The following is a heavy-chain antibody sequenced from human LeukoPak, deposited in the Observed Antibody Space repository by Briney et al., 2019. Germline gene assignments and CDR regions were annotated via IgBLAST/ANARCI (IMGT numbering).Heavy chain of an antibody. V-gene: IGHV4-59*08. D-gene: IGHD6-13*01. CDR1: GGSINRYY. CDR3: AKHDGQQPRC. Sequence: SETLSLTCTVSGGSINRYYLSWIRQPPGKGLEWIGYIYNNGIINYNPSLKSRLTMSVDTSKNQFSLRLSSVTAADTAVYYCAKHDGQQPRCWGQGTLVTVSS. CDR2: IYNNGII. J-gene: IGHJ4*02.